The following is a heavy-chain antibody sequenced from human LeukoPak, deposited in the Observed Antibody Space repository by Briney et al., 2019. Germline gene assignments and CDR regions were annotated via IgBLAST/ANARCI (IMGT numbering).Heavy chain of an antibody. CDR2: IYENDEK. D-gene: IGHD2-15*01. J-gene: IGHJ3*02. CDR3: AHRHRGVASDI. Sequence: KESGPTLVKPRQTLRLTCTFSGFSFSSGGVGVGWIRQPPGKALEWLGVIYENDEKLYSSSLQNRLTITKDTSRNQVVLTMANMDPVDTATYYCAHRHRGVASDIWGQGTMVTVSS. V-gene: IGHV2-5*01. CDR1: GFSFSSGGVG.